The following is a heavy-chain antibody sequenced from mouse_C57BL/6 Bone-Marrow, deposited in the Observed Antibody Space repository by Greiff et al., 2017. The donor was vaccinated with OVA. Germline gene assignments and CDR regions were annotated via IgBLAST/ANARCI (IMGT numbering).Heavy chain of an antibody. CDR2: IWSGGST. J-gene: IGHJ4*01. CDR3: ASPYYYGSSYAMDY. Sequence: QVQLQQSGPGLVQPSQSLSITCTVSGFSLTSYGVHWVRQSPGKGLEWLGVIWSGGSTDYNAAFISRLSISKDNSKSQVFFKMISLQADDTAIYYCASPYYYGSSYAMDYWGQGTSVTVSS. V-gene: IGHV2-2*01. CDR1: GFSLTSYG. D-gene: IGHD1-1*01.